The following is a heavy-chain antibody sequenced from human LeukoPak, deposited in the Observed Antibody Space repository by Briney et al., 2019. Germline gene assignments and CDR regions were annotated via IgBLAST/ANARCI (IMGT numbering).Heavy chain of an antibody. CDR2: IDHSGSS. J-gene: IGHJ4*02. CDR3: ARGPRGTVGY. Sequence: SETLSLTGAVYGGSFSAYYRSWIRQPPGKALEWIVEIDHSGSSTYNPSLESRVTISIDASKNQFSLKLRSVTAADTAVYYCARGPRGTVGYWGQGTLVTVSS. D-gene: IGHD1-26*01. CDR1: GGSFSAYY. V-gene: IGHV4-34*01.